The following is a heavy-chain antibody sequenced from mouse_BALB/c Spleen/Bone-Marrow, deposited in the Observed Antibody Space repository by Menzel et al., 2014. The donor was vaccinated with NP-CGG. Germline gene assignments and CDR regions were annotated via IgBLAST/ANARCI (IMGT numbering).Heavy chain of an antibody. V-gene: IGHV1-87*01. J-gene: IGHJ3*01. CDR3: ARGDYETWFAY. CDR1: GYTFTSYW. CDR2: IYPGDGDT. D-gene: IGHD2-4*01. Sequence: QVQLKESGAELARPGASVKLSCKASGYTFTSYWMQGVKQRPGQGLEWIGAIYPGDGDTRYTQKFKGKATLTADKSSSTAYMQLSSLASEDSAVYYCARGDYETWFAYWGQGTLVTVSA.